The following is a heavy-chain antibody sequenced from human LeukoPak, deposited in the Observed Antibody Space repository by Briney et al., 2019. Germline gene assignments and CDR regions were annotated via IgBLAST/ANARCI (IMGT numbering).Heavy chain of an antibody. CDR1: GFSLITSGVA. Sequence: SRPTLVNPTQTLTLTCTFSGFSLITSGVAVGWIRQPPGKALEWLALIYWDDDERYSPSLKNRLTITKDTSRNRVVLTMTNMDPVDTATYYCAHSIRIGREGGGDKAYYFDSWGQGTLVTVSS. CDR3: AHSIRIGREGGGDKAYYFDS. CDR2: IYWDDDE. J-gene: IGHJ4*02. V-gene: IGHV2-5*02. D-gene: IGHD2-21*01.